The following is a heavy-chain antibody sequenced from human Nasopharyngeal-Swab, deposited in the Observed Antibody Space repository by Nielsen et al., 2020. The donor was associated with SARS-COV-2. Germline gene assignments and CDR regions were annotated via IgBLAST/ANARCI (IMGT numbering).Heavy chain of an antibody. D-gene: IGHD1-1*01. Sequence: ASVKVSCKASGYTFTSNVLNWVRQAPGQGPEYIGWIRTKTGAPTYAQAFTGRFVLSLDPSVSTTYLQISSLKADTTAVYYCARENQEYANIWIDYWGQGTQVTVSS. CDR3: ARENQEYANIWIDY. J-gene: IGHJ4*02. V-gene: IGHV7-4-1*02. CDR1: GYTFTSNV. CDR2: IRTKTGAP.